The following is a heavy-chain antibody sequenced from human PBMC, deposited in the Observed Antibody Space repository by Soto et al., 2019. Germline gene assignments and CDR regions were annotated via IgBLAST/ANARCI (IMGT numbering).Heavy chain of an antibody. D-gene: IGHD3-22*01. CDR3: ARGSSAPGFDP. CDR2: IRIYNGNT. Sequence: QVQLVQSRAEVKKPGASVKVSCKASGYTFSSYDLSWVRQAPGQGLEWMGWIRIYNGNTKYAQKLQGRVTLTTDTSTSTAYMELRSLTSDDTAVYYCARGSSAPGFDPRGQGTLVIVSS. V-gene: IGHV1-18*01. CDR1: GYTFSSYD. J-gene: IGHJ5*02.